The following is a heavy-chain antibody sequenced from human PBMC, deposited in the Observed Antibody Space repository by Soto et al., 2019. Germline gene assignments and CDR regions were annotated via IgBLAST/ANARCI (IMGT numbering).Heavy chain of an antibody. Sequence: EVQLVESGGGLVQPGGSLRLSCAASGFTLSSYWMHWVRQAPGKGLVWVSRISSDGSSIKYADSVKGRFTISRDNAKNTLYRQMNTLRAEDTAVYYCARDSPMIRGFGHYWGQGSLVTVSS. CDR1: GFTLSSYW. D-gene: IGHD3-10*01. CDR3: ARDSPMIRGFGHY. CDR2: ISSDGSSI. J-gene: IGHJ4*02. V-gene: IGHV3-74*01.